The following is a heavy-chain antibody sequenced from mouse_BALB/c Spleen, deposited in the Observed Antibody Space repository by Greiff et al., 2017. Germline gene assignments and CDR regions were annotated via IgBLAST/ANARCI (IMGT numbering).Heavy chain of an antibody. CDR2: IDPENGNT. V-gene: IGHV14-1*02. J-gene: IGHJ3*01. CDR1: GFNIKDYY. CDR3: ARGSYGGFAY. Sequence: VQLQQSGAELVRPGALVKLSCKASGFNIKDYYMHWVKQRPEQGLEWIGWIDPENGNTIYDPKFQGKASITADTSSNTAYLQLSSLTSEDTAVYYCARGSYGGFAYWGQGTLVTVSA. D-gene: IGHD1-1*02.